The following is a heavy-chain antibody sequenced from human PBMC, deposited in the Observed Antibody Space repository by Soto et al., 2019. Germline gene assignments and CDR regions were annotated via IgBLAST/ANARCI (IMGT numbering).Heavy chain of an antibody. J-gene: IGHJ6*02. CDR2: INANGGNI. Sequence: SVKVSCKASGGTFSSYAINWVRQAPGQGLEWMGVINANGGNINYAQKLQGRVTMTEDTSTDTAYMELSSLRSEDTAVYYCATSGGYCSGGSCHRAKYGMDVWGQGTTVTVSS. V-gene: IGHV1-69*10. CDR1: GGTFSSYA. CDR3: ATSGGYCSGGSCHRAKYGMDV. D-gene: IGHD2-15*01.